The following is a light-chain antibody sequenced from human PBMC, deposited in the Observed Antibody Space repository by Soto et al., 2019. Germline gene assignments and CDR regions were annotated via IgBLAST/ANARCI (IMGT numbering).Light chain of an antibody. CDR3: ISYTGKSASYV. V-gene: IGLV2-14*01. CDR2: EVT. J-gene: IGLJ1*01. CDR1: STDVGAYNY. Sequence: QSALAQPASVSGSPGQSITISCTGTSTDVGAYNYVAWYQHHPGKAPKLIIYEVTNRPSGVSYRFSASKSGNTASLTLSGLHSEDEADYYCISYTGKSASYVFGTGTKLTVL.